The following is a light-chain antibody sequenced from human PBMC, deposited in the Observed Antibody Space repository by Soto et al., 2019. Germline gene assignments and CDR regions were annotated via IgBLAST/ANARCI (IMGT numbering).Light chain of an antibody. Sequence: DLQMTQSPSSMSASVGDRVTITCRESQSISSYLNWYQQKPGKAPKLLIYAAYSLQSGVPSRFSGSGSGTDFTLDISSMQPEDFATYYCQQSYSTPPDFGQGTRLEIK. CDR1: QSISSY. CDR3: QQSYSTPPD. CDR2: AAY. J-gene: IGKJ5*01. V-gene: IGKV1-39*01.